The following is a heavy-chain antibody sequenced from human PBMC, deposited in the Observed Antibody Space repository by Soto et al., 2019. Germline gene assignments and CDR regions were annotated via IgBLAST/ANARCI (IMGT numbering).Heavy chain of an antibody. Sequence: GGSLRLSCAASGFTFSSYSMNWVRQTPGKGLEWVSYISSSNSTIYYADSVKGRFTISRENAKNSPYMQMNSLRDEDTAVYYCARDGGLDWNYDGSPGTGSLDYWGQGTLVTVSS. CDR2: ISSSNSTI. CDR3: ARDGGLDWNYDGSPGTGSLDY. D-gene: IGHD1-7*01. V-gene: IGHV3-48*02. J-gene: IGHJ4*02. CDR1: GFTFSSYS.